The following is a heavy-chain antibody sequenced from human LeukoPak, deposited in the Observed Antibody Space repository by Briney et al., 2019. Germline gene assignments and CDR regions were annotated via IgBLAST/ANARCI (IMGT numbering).Heavy chain of an antibody. CDR2: ISYDGSNK. Sequence: PGGSLRLSCAASGFTFSSYAMHWVRQAPGKGLEWVAVISYDGSNKYYADSVKGRFIISRDNSKNTLYLQMNSLRAEDTAVYYCARERYSGYDYYADYWGQGTLVTVTS. D-gene: IGHD5-12*01. V-gene: IGHV3-30*04. CDR1: GFTFSSYA. CDR3: ARERYSGYDYYADY. J-gene: IGHJ4*02.